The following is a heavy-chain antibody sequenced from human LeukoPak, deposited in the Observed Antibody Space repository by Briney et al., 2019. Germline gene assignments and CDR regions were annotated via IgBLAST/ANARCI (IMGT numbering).Heavy chain of an antibody. J-gene: IGHJ4*02. CDR2: INHSGST. Sequence: PSETLSLTCAVYGGSFSGYYWSWIRQPPGKGLEWIGEINHSGSTNYNPSLKSRVTISVDTSKNQFSLKLSPVTAADTAVYYCARARSDTACFDYWGQGTLVTVSS. D-gene: IGHD5-18*01. CDR3: ARARSDTACFDY. V-gene: IGHV4-34*01. CDR1: GGSFSGYY.